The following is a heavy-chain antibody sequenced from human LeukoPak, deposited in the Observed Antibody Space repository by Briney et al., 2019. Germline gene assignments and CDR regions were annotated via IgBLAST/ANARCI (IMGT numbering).Heavy chain of an antibody. CDR3: ARDDYYYYYMDV. CDR1: GFTFSSYA. Sequence: GSLRLSCAASGFTFSSYAMHWVRQAPGKGLEWVAVISYDGSNKYYADSVKGRFTISRDNSKNTLYLQMNSLRAEDTAVYYCARDDYYYYYMDVWGKGTTVTVSS. CDR2: ISYDGSNK. V-gene: IGHV3-30-3*01. J-gene: IGHJ6*03.